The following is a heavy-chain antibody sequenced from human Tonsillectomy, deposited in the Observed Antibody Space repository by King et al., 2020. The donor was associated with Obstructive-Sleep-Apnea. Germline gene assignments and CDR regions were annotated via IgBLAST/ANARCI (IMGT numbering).Heavy chain of an antibody. CDR3: ARVREYTYGGGFWD. CDR2: IIPVHSRT. J-gene: IGHJ4*02. Sequence: QLVQSGAEVKEPGSSVKVSCKASGGTFSRYSVNWVRQAPGQGFEWMGGIIPVHSRTDYAQKFQGRVTITADKSTSTAYMELSSLRSDDTAVNYCARVREYTYGGGFWDWGQGTLVTVSS. D-gene: IGHD5-18*01. CDR1: GGTFSRYS. V-gene: IGHV1-69*04.